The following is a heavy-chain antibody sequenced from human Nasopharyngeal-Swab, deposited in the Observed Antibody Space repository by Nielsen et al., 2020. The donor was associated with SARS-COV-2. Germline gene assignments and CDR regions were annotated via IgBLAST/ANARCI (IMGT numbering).Heavy chain of an antibody. CDR1: GFTFSSYS. V-gene: IGHV3-48*02. Sequence: GESLKISCAASGFTFSSYSMNWVRQAPGKGLEWVSYISSSSSTIYYADSVKGRFTISRDNAKNSLYLQMNSLRDEDTAVYYCARDGGLLPSRYYYGMDVWGQGTTVTVSS. CDR2: ISSSSSTI. CDR3: ARDGGLLPSRYYYGMDV. J-gene: IGHJ6*02. D-gene: IGHD2-15*01.